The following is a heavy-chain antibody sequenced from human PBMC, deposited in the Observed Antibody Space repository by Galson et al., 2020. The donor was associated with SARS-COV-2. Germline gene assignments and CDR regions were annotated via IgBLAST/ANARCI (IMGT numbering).Heavy chain of an antibody. CDR1: GGSISSYY. D-gene: IGHD3-22*01. CDR3: ARRSPFITSYGMDV. CDR2: IYYSGST. V-gene: IGHV4-59*08. J-gene: IGHJ6*02. Sequence: SETLSLTCTVSGGSISSYYWSWIRQPPGKGLEWIGYIYYSGSTNYNPSLKSRVTISVDTSKNQFSLKLSSVTAADTAVYYCARRSPFITSYGMDVWGQGTTVTVSS.